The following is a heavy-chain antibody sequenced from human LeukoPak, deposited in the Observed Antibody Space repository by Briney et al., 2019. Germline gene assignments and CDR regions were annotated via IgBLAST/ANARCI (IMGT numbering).Heavy chain of an antibody. Sequence: PGGSLRLSCADSGFTFSNYAMNWVRQAPGKGLEWVSAISASAGRTYYADSVKGRFTISRDNSKNTLYLQMNSLTAEDTAVYYCAKATGTLGAWGQGTLVTVSS. D-gene: IGHD1-1*01. CDR1: GFTFSNYA. V-gene: IGHV3-23*01. J-gene: IGHJ5*02. CDR2: ISASAGRT. CDR3: AKATGTLGA.